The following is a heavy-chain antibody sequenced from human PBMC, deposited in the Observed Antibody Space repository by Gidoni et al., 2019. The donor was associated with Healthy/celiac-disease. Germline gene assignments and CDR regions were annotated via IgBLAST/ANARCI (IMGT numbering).Heavy chain of an antibody. D-gene: IGHD6-6*01. Sequence: QLQLQESGPGLVKPSETLSLTCTVSGGSSSSSSYYWGWIRQPPGKGLEWIGSIYYSGSTYYNPSLKSRVTISVDTSKNQFSLKLSSVTAADTAVYYCARGARGWFDPWGQGTLVTVSS. J-gene: IGHJ5*02. V-gene: IGHV4-39*07. CDR3: ARGARGWFDP. CDR1: GGSSSSSSYY. CDR2: IYYSGST.